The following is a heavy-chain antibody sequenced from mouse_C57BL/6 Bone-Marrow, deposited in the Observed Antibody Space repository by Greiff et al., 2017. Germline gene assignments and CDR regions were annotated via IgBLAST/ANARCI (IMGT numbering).Heavy chain of an antibody. D-gene: IGHD6-2*01. V-gene: IGHV1-72*01. CDR3: GRNASGQYYFDY. J-gene: IGHJ2*01. CDR2: IDPSSGGT. CDR1: GYTFTSYW. Sequence: VQLQQSGAELVKPGASVKLSCKASGYTFTSYWMHWVKQRPGRGLEWIGRIDPSSGGTKYNEKFKSKATLTEDKSSSTAYMQLSSLTSEDSAVYYCGRNASGQYYFDYGGQGTTPTVSA.